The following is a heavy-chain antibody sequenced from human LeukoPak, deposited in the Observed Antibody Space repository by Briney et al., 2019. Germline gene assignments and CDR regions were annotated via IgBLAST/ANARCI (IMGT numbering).Heavy chain of an antibody. J-gene: IGHJ4*02. CDR3: ARDLATTVTKAYQY. CDR2: ISSSSEYI. V-gene: IGHV3-21*01. CDR1: GFTFSSYS. D-gene: IGHD4-17*01. Sequence: GGSLRLSCAASGFTFSSYSMNWVRQAPGKGLEWVSSISSSSEYIYHADSVKGRFTISRDNAKNSLYLQMNSLRVEDTAVYYCARDLATTVTKAYQYWGQGTLVTVSS.